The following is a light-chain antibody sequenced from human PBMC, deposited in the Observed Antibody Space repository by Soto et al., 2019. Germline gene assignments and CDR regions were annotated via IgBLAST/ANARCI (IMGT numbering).Light chain of an antibody. J-gene: IGKJ4*01. CDR3: QQYFGSCPFT. CDR2: GAS. Sequence: ENVLKQSPGTLSLSPGQRATLSCRASQSVSSSNLAWYQQKPGQAPRLLIYGASSRATGIPDRFSGSGSGTDFTLTISGLEPEDFAVYFCQQYFGSCPFTFGGGTKVDLK. V-gene: IGKV3-20*01. CDR1: QSVSSSN.